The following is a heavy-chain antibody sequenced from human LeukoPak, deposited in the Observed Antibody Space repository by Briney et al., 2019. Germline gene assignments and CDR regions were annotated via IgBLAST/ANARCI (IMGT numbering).Heavy chain of an antibody. D-gene: IGHD4-17*01. J-gene: IGHJ4*02. Sequence: PSQTLSLTCTVSGGSISSGSYYWSWIRQPAGKGLEWIGRIYTSGSTNYNPSLKSRVTISVDTSKNQFSLKLSSVTAADTAVYYCARVGRMTTGFDYWGQGTLVTVSS. CDR2: IYTSGST. CDR1: GGSISSGSYY. V-gene: IGHV4-61*02. CDR3: ARVGRMTTGFDY.